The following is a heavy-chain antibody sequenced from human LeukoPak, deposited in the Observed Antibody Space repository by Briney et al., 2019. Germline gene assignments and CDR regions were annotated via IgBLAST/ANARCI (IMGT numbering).Heavy chain of an antibody. D-gene: IGHD3-3*01. J-gene: IGHJ6*03. V-gene: IGHV4-59*01. CDR1: GGSISSYY. CDR2: IYYSGST. Sequence: PSETLSLTCTVSGGSISSYYWSWLRQPPGKGLEWVGYIYYSGSTNYNPSLKSRVTISVDTSKNQFSLKLSSVTAADTAVYYCARANYDFWSGYYPAPYYMDVWGKGTTVTVSS. CDR3: ARANYDFWSGYYPAPYYMDV.